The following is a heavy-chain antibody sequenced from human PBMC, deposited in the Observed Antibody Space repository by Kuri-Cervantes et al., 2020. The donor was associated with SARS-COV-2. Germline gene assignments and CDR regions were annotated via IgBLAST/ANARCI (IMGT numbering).Heavy chain of an antibody. Sequence: SETLSLTCAVSGYSISSGYYWGWIRQPPGKGLEWIGSIYHSGSTYYNPSLRSRVTISVDTSKNQFSLKLSSVTAADTAVYYCARDFSGRLTGDHYYYYYMHVWGKGTTVTVSS. CDR1: GYSISSGYY. CDR3: ARDFSGRLTGDHYYYYYMHV. V-gene: IGHV4-38-2*02. J-gene: IGHJ6*03. CDR2: IYHSGST. D-gene: IGHD7-27*01.